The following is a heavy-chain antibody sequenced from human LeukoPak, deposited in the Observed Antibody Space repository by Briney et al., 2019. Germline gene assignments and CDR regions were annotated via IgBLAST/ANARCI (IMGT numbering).Heavy chain of an antibody. CDR3: AIMDGHCSGGHCYKYFDY. J-gene: IGHJ4*02. CDR2: ISGSGGAT. V-gene: IGHV3-23*01. CDR1: GITFSNYA. Sequence: GGSLGLSCAASGITFSNYAMSWVRQAPGKGLELVSVISGSGGATFYADSVKGRFTISRDNSKNTLYLQMNSLRAEDTAVYFCAIMDGHCSGGHCYKYFDYWGQGTLVTVSS. D-gene: IGHD2-21*01.